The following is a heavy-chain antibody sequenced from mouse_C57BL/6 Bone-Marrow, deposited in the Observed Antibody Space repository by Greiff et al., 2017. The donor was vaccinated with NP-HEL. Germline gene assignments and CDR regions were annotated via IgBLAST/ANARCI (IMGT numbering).Heavy chain of an antibody. J-gene: IGHJ3*01. V-gene: IGHV5-12*01. D-gene: IGHD2-4*01. CDR2: ISNGGGST. CDR3: ARPSYDYDGAWFAY. Sequence: DVKLVESGGGLVQPGGSLKLSCAASGFTFSDYYMYWVRQTPEKRLEWVAYISNGGGSTYYPDTVKGRFTISRDNAKNTLYLQMSRLKSEDTAMYYCARPSYDYDGAWFAYWGQGTLVTVSA. CDR1: GFTFSDYY.